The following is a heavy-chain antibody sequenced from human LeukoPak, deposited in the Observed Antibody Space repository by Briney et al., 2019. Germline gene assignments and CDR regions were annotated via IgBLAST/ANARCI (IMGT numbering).Heavy chain of an antibody. Sequence: SETLSLTCTASGGSISSYYWSWIRQPPGKGLEWIGYIYYSGSTNYNPSLKSRVTISVDTSKNQFSLKLSSVTAADTAVYYCATINYDFWSGYSDAHYYYYGMDVWGQGTTVTVSS. V-gene: IGHV4-59*08. D-gene: IGHD3-3*01. CDR2: IYYSGST. J-gene: IGHJ6*02. CDR3: ATINYDFWSGYSDAHYYYYGMDV. CDR1: GGSISSYY.